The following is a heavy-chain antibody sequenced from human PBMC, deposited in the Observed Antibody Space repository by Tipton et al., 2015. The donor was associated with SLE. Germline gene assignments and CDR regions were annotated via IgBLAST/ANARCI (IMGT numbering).Heavy chain of an antibody. J-gene: IGHJ2*01. D-gene: IGHD6-13*01. CDR2: IFTSGST. CDR1: GGSISSGYYY. CDR3: AREGIAAESWFFDL. V-gene: IGHV4-61*02. Sequence: TLSLTCTVSGGSISSGYYYWSWIRQPAGKGLEWIGRIFTSGSTDYNPSLKSRVTISLDTPKNNFSLKLTSVTAADTAVYYCAREGIAAESWFFDLWGRGTLVTVSS.